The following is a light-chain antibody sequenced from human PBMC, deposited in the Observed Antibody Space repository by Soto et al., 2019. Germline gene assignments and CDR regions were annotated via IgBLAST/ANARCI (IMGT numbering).Light chain of an antibody. J-gene: IGKJ5*01. V-gene: IGKV1-39*01. CDR3: QQTYSSPHT. CDR1: QSISRF. CDR2: AAS. Sequence: DIQMTQSPSSLSASVGDRVTITCRASQSISRFLVWYQQKPGKAPNLLINAASNLQSGVPSRFSGSGSGTEFTLTSSHLQPEDFATYYCQQTYSSPHTFGQGTRL.